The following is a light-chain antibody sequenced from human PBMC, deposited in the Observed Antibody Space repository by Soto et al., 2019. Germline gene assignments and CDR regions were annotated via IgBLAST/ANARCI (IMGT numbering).Light chain of an antibody. J-gene: IGKJ1*01. V-gene: IGKV1-5*01. Sequence: DIQMTQSPSTLSASVGDTVTVTCRASQSIGRWLAWYQQKPGKAPKFLIFDASTLENGVPARFSGSRSGPEFSLTISSLQPDDFATYYCQQYYSYWTFGQGTKVEIK. CDR1: QSIGRW. CDR2: DAS. CDR3: QQYYSYWT.